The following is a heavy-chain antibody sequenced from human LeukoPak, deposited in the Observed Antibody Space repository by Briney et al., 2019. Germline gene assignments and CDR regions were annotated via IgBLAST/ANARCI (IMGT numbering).Heavy chain of an antibody. CDR2: IKSKTDGGTT. D-gene: IGHD6-19*01. Sequence: PGGSLRLSCAASGFTFSNAWMSWVRQAPGKGLEWVDRIKSKTDGGTTEYGAPVKGRFTISRDDSKNTLYVQMNSLKTEDTAVYYCTTEGSSAWYDYWGQGTLVTVSS. V-gene: IGHV3-15*01. CDR3: TTEGSSAWYDY. CDR1: GFTFSNAW. J-gene: IGHJ4*02.